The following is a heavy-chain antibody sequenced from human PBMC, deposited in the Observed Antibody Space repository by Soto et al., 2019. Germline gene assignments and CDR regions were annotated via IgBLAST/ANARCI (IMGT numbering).Heavy chain of an antibody. CDR2: ISGSGGST. V-gene: IGHV3-23*01. Sequence: GGSLRLSCAASGFTFSSYAMSWVRQAPGKGLEWVSAISGSGGSTYYADSVKGRFTISRDNAKNSLYLQMNSLRAEDTAVYYCASLFGIAARQGYYYYYGMDVSGQGTTVTVSS. D-gene: IGHD6-6*01. CDR1: GFTFSSYA. CDR3: ASLFGIAARQGYYYYYGMDV. J-gene: IGHJ6*02.